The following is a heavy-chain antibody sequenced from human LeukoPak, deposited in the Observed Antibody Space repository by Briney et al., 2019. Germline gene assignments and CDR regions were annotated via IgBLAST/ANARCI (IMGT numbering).Heavy chain of an antibody. V-gene: IGHV3-20*04. CDR1: GFTFDDYG. CDR2: INWNGGST. D-gene: IGHD6-13*01. J-gene: IGHJ6*03. Sequence: RAGGTLRLSCAASGFTFDDYGMSWVRQAPGKGLEWVSGINWNGGSTGYADSVKGRFTISRDNAKNSLYLQMNSLRAEDTALYYCARVEEQQLVFNSVNLWYYYYYMDVWGKGTTVTVSS. CDR3: ARVEEQQLVFNSVNLWYYYYYMDV.